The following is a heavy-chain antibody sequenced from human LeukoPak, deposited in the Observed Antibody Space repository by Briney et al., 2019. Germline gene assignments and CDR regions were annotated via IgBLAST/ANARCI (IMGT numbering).Heavy chain of an antibody. Sequence: GGSLRLSCAASGFAFSDYFMSWVRQAPGKGLEWVANIKEDGSGKYYVGSVKGRFTISRDNAKNSLYLHMDSLTAEDTAIYCCARDWVAGVPFDAFDIWGQGTMVSVSS. V-gene: IGHV3-7*01. CDR2: IKEDGSGK. CDR3: ARDWVAGVPFDAFDI. D-gene: IGHD3-10*01. CDR1: GFAFSDYF. J-gene: IGHJ3*02.